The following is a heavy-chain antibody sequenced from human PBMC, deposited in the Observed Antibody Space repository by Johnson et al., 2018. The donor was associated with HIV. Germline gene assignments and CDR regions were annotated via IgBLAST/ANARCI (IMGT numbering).Heavy chain of an antibody. CDR1: GFIVSCNH. J-gene: IGHJ3*02. Sequence: EVQLVESGGGLIQPGGSLGLSCAAPGFIVSCNHMAWVRQGPGKGLEWASVISGSGGSTFSEDSVKGRFTISRESSKNTLYLQINSLRAEDTAVYYCAKGGSYAPFDAFDIWGRGTMVTVSS. CDR3: AKGGSYAPFDAFDI. V-gene: IGHV3-23*04. CDR2: ISGSGGST. D-gene: IGHD1-26*01.